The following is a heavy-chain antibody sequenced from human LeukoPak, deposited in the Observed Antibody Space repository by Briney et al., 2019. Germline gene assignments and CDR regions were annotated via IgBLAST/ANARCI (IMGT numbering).Heavy chain of an antibody. CDR1: GFTFSDYG. J-gene: IGHJ4*02. D-gene: IGHD2-15*01. CDR3: AKSNVYCSGGNCYSNY. Sequence: GGSLRLSCAASGFTFSDYGMHWIRQAPGKGLEWVAVISYDGRNQYYADSVKGRFTISRDSSKNTLYLQMNSLRAEDTAVYHCAKSNVYCSGGNCYSNYWGQGTLVTVSS. CDR2: ISYDGRNQ. V-gene: IGHV3-30*18.